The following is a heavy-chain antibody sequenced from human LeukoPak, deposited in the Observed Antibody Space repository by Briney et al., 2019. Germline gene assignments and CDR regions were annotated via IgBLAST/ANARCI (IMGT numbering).Heavy chain of an antibody. D-gene: IGHD5-24*01. J-gene: IGHJ1*01. Sequence: SETLSLTCAVSGGSISNWWSWVRQPPGKGLECQSGRTNYNPSLKSRVFISVDNSKNQFSLNLRSVTAADTAVYYCARHMEMTGTRGFPDWGQGTLVTVPS. CDR2: QSGRT. CDR1: GGSISNW. V-gene: IGHV4-4*02. CDR3: ARHMEMTGTRGFPD.